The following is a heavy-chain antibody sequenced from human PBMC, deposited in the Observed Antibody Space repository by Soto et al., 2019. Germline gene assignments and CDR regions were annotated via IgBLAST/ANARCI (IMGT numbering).Heavy chain of an antibody. J-gene: IGHJ3*01. Sequence: QVQLVQSGNEVKKPGASVKVSCKASGYTFTNFGISWMRQAPGQGPEWMGWISTSDGNTNYGQKFHERVTITTDATTTTAQLELRSLTSGDTAVYDCAGWAFASRDWYSGTFELWGQGTLVTVSA. V-gene: IGHV1-18*04. CDR2: ISTSDGNT. CDR3: AGWAFASRDWYSGTFEL. CDR1: GYTFTNFG. D-gene: IGHD6-19*01.